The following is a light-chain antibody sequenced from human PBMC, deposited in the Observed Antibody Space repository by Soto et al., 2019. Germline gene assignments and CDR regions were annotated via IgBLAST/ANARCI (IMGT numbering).Light chain of an antibody. CDR2: DVS. CDR1: SNDVGAYHS. CDR3: TSFTDTGTVI. V-gene: IGLV2-14*03. Sequence: QSALTQPASVSGSPGQSFTISCTGTSNDVGAYHSVSWYQQHPGKAPKLIIFDVSNRPSGVSDRFSGSKSGNTASLTISGLQAEDEADYYCTSFTDTGTVIFGGGTKLTVL. J-gene: IGLJ2*01.